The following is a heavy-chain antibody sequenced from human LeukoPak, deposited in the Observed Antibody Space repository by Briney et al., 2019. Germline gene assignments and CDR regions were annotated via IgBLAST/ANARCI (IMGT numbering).Heavy chain of an antibody. CDR2: INQGGSEK. V-gene: IGHV3-7*01. CDR1: GFSFSKYW. D-gene: IGHD6-13*01. CDR3: ARGGIAAAGTSY. Sequence: GGSLRLSCAASGFSFSKYWMNWVRQAPGKGLEWVANINQGGSEKDYVDSVRGRFTVSRDNAKNSLYLQMNSLRAEDTAVYYCARGGIAAAGTSYWGQGTLVTVSS. J-gene: IGHJ4*02.